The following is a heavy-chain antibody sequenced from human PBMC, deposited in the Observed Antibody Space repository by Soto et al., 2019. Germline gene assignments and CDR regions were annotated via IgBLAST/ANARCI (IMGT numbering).Heavy chain of an antibody. J-gene: IGHJ6*02. D-gene: IGHD3-3*01. CDR2: IYTSGST. CDR3: ARDRYDFWSGYYTPDYYYYYGMDV. V-gene: IGHV4-4*07. Sequence: PSETLSLTCTVSGGSISSYYWSWIRQPAGKGLEWIGRIYTSGSTNYNPSLKSRVTMSVDTSKNQFSLKLSSVTAADTAVYYCARDRYDFWSGYYTPDYYYYYGMDVWGQGTTVTVSS. CDR1: GGSISSYY.